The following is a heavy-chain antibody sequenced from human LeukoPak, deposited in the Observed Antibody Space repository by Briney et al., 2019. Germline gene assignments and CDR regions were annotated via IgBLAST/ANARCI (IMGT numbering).Heavy chain of an antibody. CDR3: ARSHGGPPAL. D-gene: IGHD4-23*01. J-gene: IGHJ4*02. Sequence: SVKVSRKASGGTFSSYAISWVRQAPGLGLEWMGRIIPIFGTANYAQKFQGRVTITADESTSTAYMELSSLRSEDTAVYYCARSHGGPPALWGQGTLVTVSS. CDR2: IIPIFGTA. CDR1: GGTFSSYA. V-gene: IGHV1-69*13.